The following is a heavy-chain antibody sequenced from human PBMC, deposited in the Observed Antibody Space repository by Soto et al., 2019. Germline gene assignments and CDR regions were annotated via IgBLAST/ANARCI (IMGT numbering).Heavy chain of an antibody. J-gene: IGHJ4*02. CDR3: ARRAETNGWNGFGADKYYFDF. CDR1: EYTFTSYD. Sequence: ASVKVSCKASEYTFTSYDIYWVRQATGQGLEWMGWLNPNTGDSAYAQKFQGRISVTSDTSINTVHMELSSLRSEDTAVYYCARRAETNGWNGFGADKYYFDFWGQGTLVTVSS. D-gene: IGHD1-1*01. CDR2: LNPNTGDS. V-gene: IGHV1-8*01.